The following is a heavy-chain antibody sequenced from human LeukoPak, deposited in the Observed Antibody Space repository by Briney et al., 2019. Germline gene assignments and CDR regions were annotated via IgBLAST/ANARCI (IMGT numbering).Heavy chain of an antibody. CDR2: IIPILGIA. CDR1: GGTFSSYA. Sequence: SVKVSCKASGGTFSSYAISWVRQAPGQGLEWMGRIIPILGIANYAQKFQGRVTITADKSTSTAYMELSSLRSEDTAVYYCARDDTYGYDAFDIWGQGTMVTVSS. V-gene: IGHV1-69*04. D-gene: IGHD5-24*01. J-gene: IGHJ3*02. CDR3: ARDDTYGYDAFDI.